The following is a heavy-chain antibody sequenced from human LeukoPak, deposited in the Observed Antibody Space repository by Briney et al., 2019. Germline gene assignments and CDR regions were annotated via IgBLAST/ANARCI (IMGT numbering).Heavy chain of an antibody. CDR2: IYYSGST. J-gene: IGHJ4*02. CDR3: ARDPLGASSSCDY. V-gene: IGHV4-39*07. CDR1: GGSISSSSYY. Sequence: PSETLSLTCTVSGGSISSSSYYWGWIRQPPGKGLEWIGSIYYSGSTYYNPSLKSRVTISVDTSKNQFSLKLSSVTAADTAVYYCARDPLGASSSCDYWGQGTLVTVSS. D-gene: IGHD6-13*01.